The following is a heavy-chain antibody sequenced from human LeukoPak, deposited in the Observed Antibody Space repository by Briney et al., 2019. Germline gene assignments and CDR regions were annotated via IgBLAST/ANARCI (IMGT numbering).Heavy chain of an antibody. CDR3: ARHGMAGYLDF. V-gene: IGHV3-7*01. D-gene: IGHD6-13*01. CDR1: GFTFIKYS. Sequence: GGSLRLSCAVSGFTFIKYSMTWVRQAPGKGLEWVANIEQDGSEKYYVDSVKGRFTISRDNARNSLSLQMNSLRAEDTAVYYCARHGMAGYLDFWGQGTLVTVSS. CDR2: IEQDGSEK. J-gene: IGHJ4*02.